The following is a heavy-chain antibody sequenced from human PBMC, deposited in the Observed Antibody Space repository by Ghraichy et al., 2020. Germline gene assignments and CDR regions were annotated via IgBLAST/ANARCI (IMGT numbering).Heavy chain of an antibody. Sequence: GSLRLSCVVSGFSFSSYWMSWVRQAPGKGLEWVGNIKKDGTETYYVDSVKGRFTISRDNARNSLYLQMNSLTVGDTAMYYCVRDTLVGPSYVDYWGRGARVTVSS. CDR1: GFSFSSYW. V-gene: IGHV3-7*01. CDR3: VRDTLVGPSYVDY. D-gene: IGHD1-26*01. CDR2: IKKDGTET. J-gene: IGHJ4*02.